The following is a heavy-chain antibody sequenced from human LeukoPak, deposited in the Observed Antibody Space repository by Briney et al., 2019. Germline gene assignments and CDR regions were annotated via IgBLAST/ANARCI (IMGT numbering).Heavy chain of an antibody. CDR1: GFTVSNNY. Sequence: GGSLRLSCAASGFTVSNNYVTWVRQAPGKGLEWVSLIYSAGSTYYADSVKGRFTISRDNSKNTVYLQMNSLRAEDTAVYYCARNIPVTRWGYWGQGTLVTVSS. J-gene: IGHJ4*02. CDR2: IYSAGST. D-gene: IGHD2-21*01. V-gene: IGHV3-66*01. CDR3: ARNIPVTRWGY.